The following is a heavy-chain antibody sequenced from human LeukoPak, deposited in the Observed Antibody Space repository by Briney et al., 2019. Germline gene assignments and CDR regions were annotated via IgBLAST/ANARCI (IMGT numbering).Heavy chain of an antibody. D-gene: IGHD2-2*01. Sequence: GGSLRLSCAAPGFIFSISTMHWVRQAPGKGLEWVSGISDSTYYADSVKGRFTISRDNSRNTLYLQMDSLRAEDTAVYYCAKGRAYSSTSCFDYWGQGTLVTVSS. V-gene: IGHV3-23*01. J-gene: IGHJ4*02. CDR1: GFIFSIST. CDR3: AKGRAYSSTSCFDY. CDR2: ISDST.